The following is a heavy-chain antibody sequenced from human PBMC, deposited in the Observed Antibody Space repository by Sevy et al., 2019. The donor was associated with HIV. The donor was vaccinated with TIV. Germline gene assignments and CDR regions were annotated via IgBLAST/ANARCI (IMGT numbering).Heavy chain of an antibody. D-gene: IGHD6-19*01. Sequence: GGSLRLSCAASGFTFTDYWMSWVRQTPGKGLEWVATIKQDESEKYYVDSVKGRFAISRDNGKNSVSLQMNGLRAEDTALYYCAREVGGINWRPYYFDSWGQGTLVTVSS. V-gene: IGHV3-7*01. CDR1: GFTFTDYW. CDR3: AREVGGINWRPYYFDS. J-gene: IGHJ4*02. CDR2: IKQDESEK.